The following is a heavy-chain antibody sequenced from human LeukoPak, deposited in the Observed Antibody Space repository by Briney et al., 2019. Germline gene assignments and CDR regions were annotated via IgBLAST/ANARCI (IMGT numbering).Heavy chain of an antibody. Sequence: GGSLRLSCVASTFTFSSYAMSWVRQAPGNVLEWVSAISGSGARTYYAEFMKGRFTISRDNSKNPLYLQMNSLRAEDTAVYYCASAGTSADYWGQGTLVTV. CDR1: TFTFSSYA. CDR2: ISGSGART. CDR3: ASAGTSADY. V-gene: IGHV3-23*01. J-gene: IGHJ4*02. D-gene: IGHD1-14*01.